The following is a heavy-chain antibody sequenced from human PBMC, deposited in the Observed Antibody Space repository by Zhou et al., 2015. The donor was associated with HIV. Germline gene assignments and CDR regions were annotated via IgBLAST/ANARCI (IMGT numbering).Heavy chain of an antibody. D-gene: IGHD3-10*01. CDR2: IIPIFGTA. CDR3: ARDLGVRVFRGLDY. CDR1: GGIFSSYA. J-gene: IGHJ4*02. Sequence: QVQLVQSGAEVKKPGSSVKVSCKASGGIFSSYAISWVRQAPGQGLEWVGGIIPIFGTAKYAQKFQGRVTIIADESTSTAYMELSSLRSDDTAVYYCARDLGVRVFRGLDYWGQGTLVTVSS. V-gene: IGHV1-69*01.